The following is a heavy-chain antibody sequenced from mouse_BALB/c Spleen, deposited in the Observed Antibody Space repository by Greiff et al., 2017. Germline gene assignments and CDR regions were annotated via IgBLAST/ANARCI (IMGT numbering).Heavy chain of an antibody. CDR2: IWAGGST. D-gene: IGHD4-1*01. V-gene: IGHV2-9*02. J-gene: IGHJ1*01. CDR3: ARELGLDFDV. Sequence: VKLMESGPGLVAPSQSLSITCTVSGFSLTSYGVHWVRQPPGKGLEWLGVIWAGGSTNYNSALMSRLSISKDNSKSQVFLKMNSLQTDDTAMYYCARELGLDFDVWGAGTTVTVSS. CDR1: GFSLTSYG.